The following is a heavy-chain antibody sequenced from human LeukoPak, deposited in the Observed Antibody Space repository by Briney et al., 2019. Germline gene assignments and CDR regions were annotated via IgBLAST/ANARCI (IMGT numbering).Heavy chain of an antibody. CDR3: ARGPNYYGSGRSWFDP. Sequence: GASVKVSCKASGYTFTGYYMYGVRQAPGQGLEWMGWINPNSGGTNYAQKFQGRVTMTRDTSINTAYMELSRLRSDDTAVYYCARGPNYYGSGRSWFDPWGQGTLVTVSS. J-gene: IGHJ5*02. D-gene: IGHD3-10*01. V-gene: IGHV1-2*02. CDR1: GYTFTGYY. CDR2: INPNSGGT.